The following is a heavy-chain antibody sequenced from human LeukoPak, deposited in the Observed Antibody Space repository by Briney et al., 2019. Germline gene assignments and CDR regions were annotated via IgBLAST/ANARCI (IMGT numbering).Heavy chain of an antibody. V-gene: IGHV3-23*01. CDR3: AKDVFGDYGGLDY. Sequence: GGSLRLSCAASGFTSSTYAMSWVRQAPGKGLEWVSSIRASDGSTYYADSVKGRFAISRDSSKNALYLQMNSLRAEDTAVYYCAKDVFGDYGGLDYWGQGTLVTVSS. CDR2: IRASDGST. D-gene: IGHD4-23*01. CDR1: GFTSSTYA. J-gene: IGHJ4*02.